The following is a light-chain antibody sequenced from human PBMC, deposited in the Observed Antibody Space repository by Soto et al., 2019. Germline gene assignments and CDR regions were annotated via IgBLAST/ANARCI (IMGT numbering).Light chain of an antibody. J-gene: IGKJ2*01. CDR3: QDYNTWPGT. CDR1: QSVSSN. V-gene: IGKV3-15*01. CDR2: GAS. Sequence: EIVMTQSPATLSVSPGERATLSCRASQSVSSNLAWYQHKPGQAPRLLIYGASTRATGIPARFSGSGSGTGFTLTISSLQSEDFAVYYCQDYNTWPGTFGQGTKLDIK.